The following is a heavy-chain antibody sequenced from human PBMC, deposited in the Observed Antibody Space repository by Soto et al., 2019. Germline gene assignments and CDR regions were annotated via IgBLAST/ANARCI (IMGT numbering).Heavy chain of an antibody. Sequence: AGGSLRLSCAASGFTVSSNYMSWVRQAPGKGLEWVSVIYSGGSTYYADSVKGRFTISRDNSKNTLYLQMNSLRAEDTAVYYCATRRGYSYGYPFDYWGQGTLVTVSS. V-gene: IGHV3-53*01. CDR3: ATRRGYSYGYPFDY. CDR1: GFTVSSNY. J-gene: IGHJ4*02. D-gene: IGHD5-18*01. CDR2: IYSGGST.